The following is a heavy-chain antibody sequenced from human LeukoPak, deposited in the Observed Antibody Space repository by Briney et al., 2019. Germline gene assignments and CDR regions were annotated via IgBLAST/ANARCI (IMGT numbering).Heavy chain of an antibody. CDR1: GYTFTSYD. CDR3: ARTRHYYNSRSYGAPYYFDY. V-gene: IGHV1-8*03. D-gene: IGHD3-10*01. J-gene: IGHJ4*02. CDR2: MKPNSGNT. Sequence: EASVKVSCKASGYTFTSYDINWVRQTTGQGREWMRWMKPNSGNTGYAQKFQGRVTITRNTSISTAYMELSSLRSEDTAVYYCARTRHYYNSRSYGAPYYFDYWGQGTLVTVSS.